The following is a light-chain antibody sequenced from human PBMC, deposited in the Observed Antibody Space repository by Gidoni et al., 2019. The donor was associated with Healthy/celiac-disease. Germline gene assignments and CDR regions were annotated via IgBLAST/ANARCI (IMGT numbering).Light chain of an antibody. CDR3: QVWDSSSDHYV. J-gene: IGLJ1*01. Sequence: SYVLTQPPSVSVAPGKTARTTCGGNNIGSKSVHWYQQKPGQAPVLVVYDDSDRPSGSPERFSCSNSGNTATLTISRVEAGDEADYYCQVWDSSSDHYVFGTGTKVTVL. V-gene: IGLV3-21*03. CDR2: DDS. CDR1: NIGSKS.